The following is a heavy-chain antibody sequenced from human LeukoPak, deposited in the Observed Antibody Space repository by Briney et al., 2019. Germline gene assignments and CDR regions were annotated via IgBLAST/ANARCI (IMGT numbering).Heavy chain of an antibody. CDR3: ARDWAALESFYAFDI. D-gene: IGHD3-16*02. V-gene: IGHV3-11*04. J-gene: IGHJ3*02. CDR2: ISSSGSTI. Sequence: GGSLRLSCAAFGFTFSDYYMSWIRQAPGKGLEWVSYISSSGSTIYYADSVKGRFTISRDNAKNSLYLQMNSLRAEDTAVYYCARDWAALESFYAFDIWGQGTMVTVSS. CDR1: GFTFSDYY.